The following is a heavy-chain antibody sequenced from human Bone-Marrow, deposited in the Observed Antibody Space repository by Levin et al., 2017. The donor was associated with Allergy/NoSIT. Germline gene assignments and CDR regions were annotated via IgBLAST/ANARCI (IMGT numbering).Heavy chain of an antibody. CDR3: ARAPTALGCDF. CDR2: INPGDSET. CDR1: EYIFTNYW. Sequence: KVSCKGSEYIFTNYWIHWVRQMPWNGLEWMGTINPGDSETRYSLSSQGQVTISVDRSINTAYLQWSSLKASDTAIYYCARAPTALGCDFWGQGTLVTVSS. V-gene: IGHV5-51*01. D-gene: IGHD1-26*01. J-gene: IGHJ4*02.